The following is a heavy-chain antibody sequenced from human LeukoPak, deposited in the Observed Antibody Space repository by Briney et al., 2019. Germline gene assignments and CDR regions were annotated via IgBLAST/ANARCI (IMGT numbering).Heavy chain of an antibody. D-gene: IGHD4-17*01. V-gene: IGHV4-31*03. CDR2: IYYSGST. CDR1: GGSISSGVYY. J-gene: IGHJ3*02. CDR3: ARETTVTRAFDI. Sequence: NPSETLSLTGTVSGGSISSGVYYWSWIRQHPGKGLEWIGYIYYSGSTYYNPSLNSRVTISVDTSKNQFSLKLSSVTAADTAVYYCARETTVTRAFDIWGQGTMVTVSS.